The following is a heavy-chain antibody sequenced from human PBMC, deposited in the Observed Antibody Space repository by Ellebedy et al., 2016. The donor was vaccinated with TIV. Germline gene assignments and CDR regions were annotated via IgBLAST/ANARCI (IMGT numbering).Heavy chain of an antibody. V-gene: IGHV1-8*01. D-gene: IGHD3-10*01. Sequence: AASVKVSCKASGYTFSTYDINSVRQATGQGLAWMGWMNPNNGNTDYAEKFQGRVTMTRNTSINTAYMDLSSLRSEDTAVYFCARGGTKGKNNWSDPWGQGTLVTVSS. CDR3: ARGGTKGKNNWSDP. CDR1: GYTFSTYD. J-gene: IGHJ5*02. CDR2: MNPNNGNT.